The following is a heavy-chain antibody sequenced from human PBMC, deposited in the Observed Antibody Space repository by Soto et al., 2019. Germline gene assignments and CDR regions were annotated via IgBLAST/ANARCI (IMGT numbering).Heavy chain of an antibody. D-gene: IGHD2-8*01. CDR1: GGSSSSYY. CDR2: IYTSGST. J-gene: IGHJ6*02. Sequence: PWATLSLTCTVSGGSSSSYYWSWIRQPAGEGLEWIGRIYTSGSTNYNPSLKSRVTMSVDTSKNQFSLKLSSVTAADTAVYYCARDHLDKRQTNDYYYGMDVWGQGTTVTVSS. V-gene: IGHV4-4*07. CDR3: ARDHLDKRQTNDYYYGMDV.